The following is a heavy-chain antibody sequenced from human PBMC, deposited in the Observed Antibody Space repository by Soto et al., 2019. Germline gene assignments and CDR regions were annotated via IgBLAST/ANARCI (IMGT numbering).Heavy chain of an antibody. V-gene: IGHV3-23*03. J-gene: IGHJ4*02. CDR3: ARGCGSAHCPYYFNL. CDR2: IFPGGST. CDR1: GFTFSTYT. D-gene: IGHD6-19*01. Sequence: GGSLRLSCAASGFTFSTYTMNWVRQAPGKGLEWVAGIFPGGSTYYANSVKGRFTISRDHSQSSVFLQMNSLTAEDTAIYYCARGCGSAHCPYYFNLWGQGTQVTVSS.